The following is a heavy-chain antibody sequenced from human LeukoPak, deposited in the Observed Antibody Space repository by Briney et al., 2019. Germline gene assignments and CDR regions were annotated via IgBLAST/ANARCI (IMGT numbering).Heavy chain of an antibody. CDR3: ARADVVDTAMAFDY. CDR1: GFTFSSYE. V-gene: IGHV3-48*03. CDR2: ISSSGSTI. Sequence: AGGSLRLSCAASGFTFSSYEMNRVRQAPGKGLEWVSYISSSGSTIYYADSVKGRFTISRDNAKNSLYLQMNSLRAEDTAVYYCARADVVDTAMAFDYWGQGTLVTVSS. J-gene: IGHJ4*02. D-gene: IGHD5-18*01.